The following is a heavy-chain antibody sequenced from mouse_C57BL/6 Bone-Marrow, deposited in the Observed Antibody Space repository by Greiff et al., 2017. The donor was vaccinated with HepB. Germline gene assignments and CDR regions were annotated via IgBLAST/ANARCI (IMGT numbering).Heavy chain of an antibody. V-gene: IGHV5-17*01. J-gene: IGHJ2*01. D-gene: IGHD1-1*01. CDR2: ISSGSSTI. Sequence: EVKLVESGGGLVKPGGSPKLSCAASGFTFSDYGMHWVRQAPEKGLEWVAYISSGSSTIYYADTVKGRFTISRDNATNTLFLQITRLRAEDTAMYYCARASGSPWGQGTTLTVSS. CDR1: GFTFSDYG. CDR3: ARASGSP.